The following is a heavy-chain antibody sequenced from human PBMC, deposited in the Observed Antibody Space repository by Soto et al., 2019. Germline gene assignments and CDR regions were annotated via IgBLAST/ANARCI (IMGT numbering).Heavy chain of an antibody. CDR1: GFTFSSYE. CDR2: ISSSGSTI. CDR3: AREIRITMVRGVRAGAFDI. D-gene: IGHD3-10*01. V-gene: IGHV3-48*03. Sequence: CLRLSCAASGFTFSSYEMNWVRQAPGKGLEWVSYISSSGSTIYYADSVKGRFTISRDNAKNSLYLQMNSLRAEDTAVYYCAREIRITMVRGVRAGAFDIWGQGKMVTVSS. J-gene: IGHJ3*02.